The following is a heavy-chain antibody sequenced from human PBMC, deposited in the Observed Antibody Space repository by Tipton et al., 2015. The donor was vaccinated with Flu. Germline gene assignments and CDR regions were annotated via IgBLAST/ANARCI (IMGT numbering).Heavy chain of an antibody. V-gene: IGHV4-38-2*02. CDR3: ATYYYGSGTQSAFDY. CDR2: IFHGGST. CDR1: GYSISSGYY. Sequence: LRLSCTVSGYSISSGYYWGWIRQPPGKGLERIGSIFHGGSTYYNPSLKSRVTISVDTSKNQFSLKLSSMTAADTAVYYCATYYYGSGTQSAFDYWGQGTLVTVSS. J-gene: IGHJ4*02. D-gene: IGHD3-10*01.